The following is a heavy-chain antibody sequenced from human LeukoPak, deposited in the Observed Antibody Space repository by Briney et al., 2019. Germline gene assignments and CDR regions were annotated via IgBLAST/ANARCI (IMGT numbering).Heavy chain of an antibody. J-gene: IGHJ4*02. CDR1: GFTFSDHY. Sequence: PGGSQRLSCVASGFTFSDHYMDWVRQAPGKGLEWVGRIRKKTNSYTTEYAASVKGRFTISRDDSKNSLYLQMNSLKAEDTAVYYCTRVIVVGTIYSYFDYWGQGTLVTVSS. CDR2: IRKKTNSYTT. CDR3: TRVIVVGTIYSYFDY. D-gene: IGHD1-26*01. V-gene: IGHV3-72*01.